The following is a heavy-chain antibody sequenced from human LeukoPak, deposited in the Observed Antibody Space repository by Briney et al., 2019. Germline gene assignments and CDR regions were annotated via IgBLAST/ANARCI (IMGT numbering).Heavy chain of an antibody. CDR3: AHRHKWWDAFDI. J-gene: IGHJ3*02. CDR1: GFSLSTSGVG. D-gene: IGHD2-15*01. Sequence: SGPTLVKPTQTLTLTCTFSGFSLSTSGVGVGWIRQPPGKALEWLALIYWNDDKRYSPSLKSRLTITKDTSKNQVVLTMTNMDPVDTATYYCAHRHKWWDAFDIWGQGTMVTVSS. V-gene: IGHV2-5*01. CDR2: IYWNDDK.